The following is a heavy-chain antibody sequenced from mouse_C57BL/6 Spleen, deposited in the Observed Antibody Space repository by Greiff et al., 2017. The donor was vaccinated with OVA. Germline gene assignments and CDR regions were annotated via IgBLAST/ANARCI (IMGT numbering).Heavy chain of an antibody. D-gene: IGHD2-3*01. CDR1: GYTFTSYT. CDR2: INPSSGYT. V-gene: IGHV1-4*01. Sequence: QVQLQQSGAELARPGASVKMSCKASGYTFTSYTMHWVKQRPGQGLEWIGYINPSSGYTKYSQKFKDKATLTADKSSSTAYMQLSSLTSEDSAVYYCASDGYYAMDYWGQGTSVTVSS. CDR3: ASDGYYAMDY. J-gene: IGHJ4*01.